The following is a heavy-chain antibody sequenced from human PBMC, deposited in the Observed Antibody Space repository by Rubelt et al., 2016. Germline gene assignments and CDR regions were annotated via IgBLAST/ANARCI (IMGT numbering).Heavy chain of an antibody. D-gene: IGHD1-14*01. V-gene: IGHV4-39*07. J-gene: IGHJ6*02. CDR1: GGSISSSNYY. Sequence: QLQLQESGPGLVKPSETLSLTCNVSGGSISSSNYYWGWIRQPPGKGLEWIGSFSYSGSTYYNPSLKSRATISVDTSKNQFCLKLSSVTAADTAVYDCARNIKTASMDVWGQGTTVTVSS. CDR2: FSYSGST. CDR3: ARNIKTASMDV.